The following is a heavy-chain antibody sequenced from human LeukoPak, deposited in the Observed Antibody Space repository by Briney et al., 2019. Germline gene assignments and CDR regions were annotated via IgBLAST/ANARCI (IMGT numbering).Heavy chain of an antibody. D-gene: IGHD3-10*01. V-gene: IGHV3-66*01. J-gene: IGHJ6*03. CDR3: ARDLVWFGEPKGYYNYMDV. CDR1: EFSVGSNY. Sequence: GGSLRLSCAASEFSVGSNYMTWVRQAPGKGLEWVSLIYSGGSTYYADSVKGRFTISRDNSKNTLYLQMNSLRAEDTAVYYCARDLVWFGEPKGYYNYMDVWGKGTTVTVSS. CDR2: IYSGGST.